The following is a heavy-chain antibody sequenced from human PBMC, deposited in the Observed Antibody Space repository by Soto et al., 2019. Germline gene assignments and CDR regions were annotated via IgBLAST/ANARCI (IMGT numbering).Heavy chain of an antibody. V-gene: IGHV4-39*01. J-gene: IGHJ5*02. CDR1: GGSIISSNYY. Sequence: PSETPSLTCTVSGGSIISSNYYWAWIRQPPGTGLEWIGTIYYTGSTYYNPSLKSRITMSVDTSKSQFSLTLSSVTAADTAVYYCARLNKPGWFDPWGQRTLVTVSS. CDR2: IYYTGST. CDR3: ARLNKPGWFDP.